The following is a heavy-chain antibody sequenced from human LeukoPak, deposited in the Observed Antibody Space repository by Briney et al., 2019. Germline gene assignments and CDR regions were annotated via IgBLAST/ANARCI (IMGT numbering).Heavy chain of an antibody. D-gene: IGHD3-16*01. CDR2: INHSGST. Sequence: SETLSLTCAVYGGSFSGYYWSWIRQPPGKGLEWIGEINHSGSTNYNPSLKSRVTISVDTSKNQFSLKLCSVTAADTAVYYCARVGLRGPYFDYWGQGTLVTVSS. CDR1: GGSFSGYY. J-gene: IGHJ4*02. CDR3: ARVGLRGPYFDY. V-gene: IGHV4-34*01.